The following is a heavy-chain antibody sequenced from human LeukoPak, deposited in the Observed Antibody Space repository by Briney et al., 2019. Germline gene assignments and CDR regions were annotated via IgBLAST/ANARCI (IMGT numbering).Heavy chain of an antibody. D-gene: IGHD3-9*01. CDR1: GFTFSSYA. CDR3: ARASGPGYDILTGTVGWFDP. V-gene: IGHV3-30*04. CDR2: ISYDGSNK. J-gene: IGHJ5*02. Sequence: PGRSLRLSCAASGFTFSSYAMHWIRQAPGKGLEWVAVISYDGSNKYYADSVKGRFTISRDNSKNTLYLQMNSLRAEDTAVYYCARASGPGYDILTGTVGWFDPWGQGTLVTVSS.